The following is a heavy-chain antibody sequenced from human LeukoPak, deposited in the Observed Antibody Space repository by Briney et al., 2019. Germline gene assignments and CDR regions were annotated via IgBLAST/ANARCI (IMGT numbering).Heavy chain of an antibody. J-gene: IGHJ6*03. CDR3: ARRFYGSGSYTSYYYMDV. CDR1: GYSFTSYW. Sequence: GESLKLSCKGSGYSFTSYWIGWVRQMPGKGLEWMGIIYPGDSDTRYSPSFQGQVTISADKSISTAYLQWSSLKASDTAMYYCARRFYGSGSYTSYYYMDVWGKGTTVTVSS. D-gene: IGHD3-10*01. V-gene: IGHV5-51*01. CDR2: IYPGDSDT.